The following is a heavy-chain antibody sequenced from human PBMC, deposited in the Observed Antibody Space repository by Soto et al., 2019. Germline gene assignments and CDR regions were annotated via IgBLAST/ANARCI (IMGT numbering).Heavy chain of an antibody. CDR2: IYPGDPDT. J-gene: IGHJ6*02. V-gene: IGHV5-51*01. Sequence: GEPLKISGNGSGYNFTSYWSGWVRQMPGKGLEWMGIIYPGDPDTRYSPSFQGQVTISADKSISTAYLQWSSLKASDTAVYYCARVMSRGHGMDVWGQGTTVTV. CDR3: ARVMSRGHGMDV. CDR1: GYNFTSYW. D-gene: IGHD3-16*01.